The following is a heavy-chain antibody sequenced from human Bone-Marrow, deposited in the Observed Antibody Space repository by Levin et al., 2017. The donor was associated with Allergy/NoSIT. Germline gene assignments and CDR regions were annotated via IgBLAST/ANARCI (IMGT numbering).Heavy chain of an antibody. D-gene: IGHD3-10*01. CDR1: GFSLSTDRVG. J-gene: IGHJ4*02. CDR2: FYWDDDK. CDR3: AHYKDRLGMVRGVIFFDH. Sequence: SGPTLVKPTQTLTLTCTFSGFSLSTDRVGVGWIRQPPGKALEWLALFYWDDDKRYNPLLERRLTITKVTSKNQVVLTMTKMDPVDSGTYYCAHYKDRLGMVRGVIFFDHWGLGTLVTVSS. V-gene: IGHV2-5*02.